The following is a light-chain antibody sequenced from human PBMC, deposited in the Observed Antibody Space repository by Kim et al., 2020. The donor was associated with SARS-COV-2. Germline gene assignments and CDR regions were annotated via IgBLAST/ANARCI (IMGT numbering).Light chain of an antibody. Sequence: VTISCTGNSSNIGAGYDVHWYQQLPGTAPKLLIYGNSNRPSGVPDRFSGSKSGTSASLAITGLQAEDEADYYCQSYDSSLSGHVVFGGGTQLTVL. CDR1: SSNIGAGYD. CDR2: GNS. J-gene: IGLJ2*01. V-gene: IGLV1-40*01. CDR3: QSYDSSLSGHVV.